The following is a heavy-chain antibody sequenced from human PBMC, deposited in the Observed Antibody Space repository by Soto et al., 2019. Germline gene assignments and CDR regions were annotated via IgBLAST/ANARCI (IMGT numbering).Heavy chain of an antibody. Sequence: QVQLQESGPGLVKPSQTLSLTCTVSGGSISSGGYYWSWIRQHPGKGLEWIGHIYYSGSAYYNPSLKSRVTISVDTSKNQFSLKLSSVTAADTAVYYCARDVRYDFCSIFYGMDVWGQGTTVTVSS. D-gene: IGHD3-3*01. CDR3: ARDVRYDFCSIFYGMDV. J-gene: IGHJ6*02. CDR2: IYYSGSA. CDR1: GGSISSGGYY. V-gene: IGHV4-31*03.